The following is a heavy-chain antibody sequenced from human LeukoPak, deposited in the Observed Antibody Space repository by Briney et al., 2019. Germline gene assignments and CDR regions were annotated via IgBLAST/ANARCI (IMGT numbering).Heavy chain of an antibody. CDR2: VYYSGRT. Sequence: PSETLSLTCTVSGDSISRYYWSWLRQPPGEGLEWIGHVYYSGRTTYNPSLRSRLTISVDTSTSQLSLKLSSVTAADTAVYYCARHKPTGSYPLELWGQGTLVTVSS. J-gene: IGHJ4*02. D-gene: IGHD3-10*01. V-gene: IGHV4-59*08. CDR3: ARHKPTGSYPLEL. CDR1: GDSISRYY.